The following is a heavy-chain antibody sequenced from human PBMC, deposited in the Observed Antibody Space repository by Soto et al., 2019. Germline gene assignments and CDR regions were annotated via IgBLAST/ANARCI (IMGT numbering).Heavy chain of an antibody. V-gene: IGHV3-30-3*01. CDR2: ISFDGNNK. CDR1: GITFSRNA. Sequence: GGSLRLSCAASGITFSRNAMHWLRQAPGKGLEWVATISFDGNNKHYADFVKGRFTISRDNTKNTLFLQLSSLRAEDTAVYYCARDKRDLRFLEWSYYFDYWGQGTLVTVSS. CDR3: ARDKRDLRFLEWSYYFDY. D-gene: IGHD3-3*01. J-gene: IGHJ4*02.